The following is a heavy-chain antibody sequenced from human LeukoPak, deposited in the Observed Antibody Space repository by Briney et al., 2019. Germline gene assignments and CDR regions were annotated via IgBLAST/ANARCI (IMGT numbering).Heavy chain of an antibody. CDR3: ARDRVGATDYFDY. J-gene: IGHJ4*02. CDR2: ISYDGSNK. V-gene: IGHV3-30-3*01. CDR1: GFTFSSYA. Sequence: GGSLRLSCAASGFTFSSYAMHWVRQAPGKGLEWVAVISYDGSNKYYADSVKGRYTISRDNSKNTLYLQMNSLRAEDTAVYYCARDRVGATDYFDYWGQGTLVTVSS. D-gene: IGHD1-26*01.